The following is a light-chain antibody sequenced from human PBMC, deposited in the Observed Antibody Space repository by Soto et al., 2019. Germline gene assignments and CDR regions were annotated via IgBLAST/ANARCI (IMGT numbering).Light chain of an antibody. J-gene: IGLJ2*01. V-gene: IGLV2-8*01. CDR1: SSDIGGYNY. CDR2: EVN. Sequence: QSALTQPPSASGSPGQSVTISCTGTSSDIGGYNYVSWYEQHPGKAPKLMIFEVNKRPSGVPDRFSGSKSGNTASLTVSGLQAEDEADYYCSSYAGSNNVVFGGGTKLPS. CDR3: SSYAGSNNVV.